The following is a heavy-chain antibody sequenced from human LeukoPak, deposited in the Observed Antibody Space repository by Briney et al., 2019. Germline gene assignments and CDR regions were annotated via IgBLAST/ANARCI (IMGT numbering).Heavy chain of an antibody. CDR1: GFTFRNHW. CDR3: ARDQRVTGRPDIDY. V-gene: IGHV3-74*03. J-gene: IGHJ4*02. D-gene: IGHD6-6*01. Sequence: PGGSLRLSCAASGFTFRNHWMHWVRHTPGKGQVWVSRISSDGSSTTYADSVKGRFTISRDNAKNTLYLQMNNLRAEDTAMYYCARDQRVTGRPDIDYWGQGTLVIVSS. CDR2: ISSDGSST.